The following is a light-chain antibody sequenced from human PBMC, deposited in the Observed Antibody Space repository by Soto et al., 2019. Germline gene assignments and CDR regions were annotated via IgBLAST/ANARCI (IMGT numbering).Light chain of an antibody. Sequence: EIVLPQSPATLSLSPGERATLSCRASQSFSRNLAWYQQKPGQSPRLLMYDASTRATGIPARFSGSGSGTDFTLTISSLEPEDFAVYYCHQRNNWPLTFGGGTKVEIK. CDR1: QSFSRN. J-gene: IGKJ4*01. CDR2: DAS. CDR3: HQRNNWPLT. V-gene: IGKV3-11*01.